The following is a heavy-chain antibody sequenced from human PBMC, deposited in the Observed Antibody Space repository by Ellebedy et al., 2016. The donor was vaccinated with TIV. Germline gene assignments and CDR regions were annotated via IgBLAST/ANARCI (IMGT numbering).Heavy chain of an antibody. CDR1: GCTSRNYW. Sequence: PGGSLRLSFAASGCTSRNYWMHWVRQAPGKGLVWVSRVNTDGSSTSYADSVQGRFTISRDNDRNTLYLQMNNLRVEDTAVYYCACWAGQERFQGPFDYWGQGTLVIVSS. D-gene: IGHD3-3*01. J-gene: IGHJ4*02. CDR2: VNTDGSST. CDR3: ACWAGQERFQGPFDY. V-gene: IGHV3-74*01.